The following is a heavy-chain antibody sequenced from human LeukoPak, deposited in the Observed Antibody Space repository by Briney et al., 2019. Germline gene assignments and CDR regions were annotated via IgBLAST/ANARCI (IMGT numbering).Heavy chain of an antibody. V-gene: IGHV4-39*07. J-gene: IGHJ3*02. Sequence: PSETLSLTCTVSGGSISSSSYYWAWIRQPPGKGLEWIGNIYYSGSTYYNPSLKSRVTISVDTSKNQFSLKLSSVTAADTAVYYCARLAPSTAIVVVPPHWAFDIWGQGTMVTVSS. CDR1: GGSISSSSYY. D-gene: IGHD2-15*01. CDR3: ARLAPSTAIVVVPPHWAFDI. CDR2: IYYSGST.